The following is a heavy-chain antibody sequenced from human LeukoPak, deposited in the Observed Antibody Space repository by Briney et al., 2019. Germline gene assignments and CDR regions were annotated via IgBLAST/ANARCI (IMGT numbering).Heavy chain of an antibody. CDR2: IIPVFGTV. CDR3: ARFSGFTGIAAAGENDY. J-gene: IGHJ4*02. Sequence: SVKVSCKASGGTFSDFPISWVRQAPGQGLEWMGGIIPVFGTVNYAQKFQGRVTITTDESTSTAYMELSSLRSEDTAVYYCARFSGFTGIAAAGENDYWGQGTLVTVSS. V-gene: IGHV1-69*05. CDR1: GGTFSDFP. D-gene: IGHD6-13*01.